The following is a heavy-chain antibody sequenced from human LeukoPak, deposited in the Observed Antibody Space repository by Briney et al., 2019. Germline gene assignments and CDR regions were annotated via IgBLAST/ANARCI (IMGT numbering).Heavy chain of an antibody. CDR3: ASRGLGRGFDM. CDR1: GFTMSAYV. V-gene: IGHV3-23*01. D-gene: IGHD3-16*01. Sequence: PGGSLRLSCAASGFTMSAYVMHWVRQAPGKGPEWVSGITAGGGGTYYGDSVKGRFTISRDNFKNSLSLQMNSLTVEDTAVYYCASRGLGRGFDMWGQGTMVTISS. CDR2: ITAGGGGT. J-gene: IGHJ3*02.